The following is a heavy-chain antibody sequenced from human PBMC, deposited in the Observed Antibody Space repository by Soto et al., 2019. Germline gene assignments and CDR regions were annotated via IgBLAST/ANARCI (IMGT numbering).Heavy chain of an antibody. J-gene: IGHJ5*02. CDR3: ARDVSYGYPEFDP. Sequence: PGGSLRLSCAASGFTFISYSMNWVRQAPGKGLEWVSSISSSSSYIYYADSVKGRFTISRDNAKNSLYLQMNSLRAEDTAVYYCARDVSYGYPEFDPWGQGTLVTVS. CDR2: ISSSSSYI. V-gene: IGHV3-21*01. D-gene: IGHD5-18*01. CDR1: GFTFISYS.